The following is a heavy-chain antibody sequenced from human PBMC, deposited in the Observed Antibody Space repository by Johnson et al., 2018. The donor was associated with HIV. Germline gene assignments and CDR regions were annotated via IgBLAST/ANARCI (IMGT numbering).Heavy chain of an antibody. CDR3: ARVWSGSYYSNAFDI. D-gene: IGHD1-26*01. CDR2: INWNGGST. V-gene: IGHV3-20*04. J-gene: IGHJ3*02. Sequence: VQLVESGGGVVRPGGSLRLSCAASGFTFDDYGMTWVSQAPGKGLEWVSGINWNGGSTGYADSVKGRFTISRDDAKNSLYLQMNSLRAEDTALYYCARVWSGSYYSNAFDIWGQGTMVTVSS. CDR1: GFTFDDYG.